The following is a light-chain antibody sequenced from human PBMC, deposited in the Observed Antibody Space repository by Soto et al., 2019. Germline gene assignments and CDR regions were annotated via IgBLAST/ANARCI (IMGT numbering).Light chain of an antibody. J-gene: IGLJ1*01. CDR2: RNN. CDR1: SSNIGSNY. V-gene: IGLV1-47*01. Sequence: QSVLTQPPSASGTPGQRVTFSCSGSSSNIGSNYVFWYQHPPGTAPKLLIYRNNQRPSGVPDRFSGSKSGTSASLAISGLRSEDEADYYCAAWDDSLSGRVFGTGTKVTVL. CDR3: AAWDDSLSGRV.